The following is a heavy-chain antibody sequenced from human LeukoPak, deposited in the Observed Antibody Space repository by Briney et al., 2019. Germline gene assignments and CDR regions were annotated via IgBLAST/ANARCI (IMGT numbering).Heavy chain of an antibody. CDR2: IWYDGSNK. D-gene: IGHD3-10*01. V-gene: IGHV3-33*01. J-gene: IGHJ5*02. CDR1: GFTFGSYG. CDR3: ARGHYYGSGSYGTFDP. Sequence: PGGSLRLSCAASGFTFGSYGMHWVRQAPGKGLEWVAVIWYDGSNKYYADSVKGRFTISRDNSKNTLYLQMNSLRAEDTAVYYCARGHYYGSGSYGTFDPWGQGTLVTVSS.